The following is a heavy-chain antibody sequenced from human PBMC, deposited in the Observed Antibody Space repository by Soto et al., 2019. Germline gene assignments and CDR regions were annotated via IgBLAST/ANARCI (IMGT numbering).Heavy chain of an antibody. D-gene: IGHD4-17*01. V-gene: IGHV5-10-1*01. CDR2: IDPSDSYT. Sequence: KGLEWMGRIDPSDSYTNYSPSFQGHVTISADKSISTAYLQWSSLKASDTAMYYCARATVTLFYYYYGMDVWGQGTTVTVSS. CDR3: ARATVTLFYYYYGMDV. J-gene: IGHJ6*02.